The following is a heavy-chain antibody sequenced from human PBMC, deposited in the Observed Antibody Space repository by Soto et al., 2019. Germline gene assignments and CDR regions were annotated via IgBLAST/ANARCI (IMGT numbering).Heavy chain of an antibody. V-gene: IGHV3-23*01. CDR1: GFNFKKFA. D-gene: IGHD6-19*01. J-gene: IGHJ4*02. CDR2: IGCCGGSA. Sequence: EVHLLESGGGVVQPGGSLRLSCVASGFNFKKFAMAWVRQAAGEGLEWVSGIGCCGGSASYADSVKGRFSIARDDSKNTVSLQLNSLRVEDTAQYYCAKADGQQWLIPHLDNWGQGTLVTVS. CDR3: AKADGQQWLIPHLDN.